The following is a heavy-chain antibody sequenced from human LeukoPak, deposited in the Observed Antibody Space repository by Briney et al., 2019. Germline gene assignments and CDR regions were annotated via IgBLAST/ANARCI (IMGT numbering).Heavy chain of an antibody. CDR1: GGSISSSRYY. CDR3: ARAFYPGYYSYMAV. CDR2: IYYSGST. Sequence: SETLSLTCTVSGGSISSSRYYWGWIRQPPGKGLGWIGYIYYSGSTYYNPSLTSRVTISVDTSKNQFSLKLSSVTAADTAVYYCARAFYPGYYSYMAVWGKGTTVTVSS. J-gene: IGHJ6*03. D-gene: IGHD3-3*02. V-gene: IGHV4-39*07.